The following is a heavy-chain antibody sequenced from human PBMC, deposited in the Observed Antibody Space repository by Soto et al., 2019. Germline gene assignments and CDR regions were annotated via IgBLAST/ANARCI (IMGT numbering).Heavy chain of an antibody. CDR3: ARDRAYDLWSGIFRSYYFDY. V-gene: IGHV4-61*01. CDR1: GGSVSSGSYY. Sequence: PSETLSLTCTVSGGSVSSGSYYWSWIRQPPGKGLEWIGYIHYSGSTNYSPSLKSRVTISVDTSKNQFSLKLSSVTAADTAVYYCARDRAYDLWSGIFRSYYFDYWGQGTLVTVSS. J-gene: IGHJ4*02. D-gene: IGHD3-3*01. CDR2: IHYSGST.